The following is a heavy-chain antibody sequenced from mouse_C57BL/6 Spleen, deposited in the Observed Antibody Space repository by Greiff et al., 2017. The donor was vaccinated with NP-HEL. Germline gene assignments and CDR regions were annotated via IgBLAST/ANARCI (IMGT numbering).Heavy chain of an antibody. D-gene: IGHD2-3*01. J-gene: IGHJ3*01. V-gene: IGHV14-1*01. CDR2: IDPEDSDT. CDR1: GFNIKDYY. Sequence: EVQLQQSGAELVRPGASVKLSCTASGFNIKDYYMHWVKQRPEQGLEWIGRIDPEDSDTEYAPKFQGKATMTADTSSNTAYLQLSSLTSEDTAVYYCTTKDDGYYEGFAYWGQGTLVTVSA. CDR3: TTKDDGYYEGFAY.